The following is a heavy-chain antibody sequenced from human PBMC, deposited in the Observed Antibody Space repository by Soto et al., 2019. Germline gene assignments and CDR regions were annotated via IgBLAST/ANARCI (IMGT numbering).Heavy chain of an antibody. CDR1: GGSISSGGYY. Sequence: PSETLSLTCTVSGGSISSGGYYWSWIRQHPGKGLEWIGYIYYSGSTYYNPSLKSRVTISVDTSKNQFSLKLSSVTAADTAVYYCATTAMEYYDFWSGYYTLGTIQDYYYYGMDVWGQGTTVTVSS. J-gene: IGHJ6*02. CDR2: IYYSGST. CDR3: ATTAMEYYDFWSGYYTLGTIQDYYYYGMDV. V-gene: IGHV4-31*03. D-gene: IGHD3-3*01.